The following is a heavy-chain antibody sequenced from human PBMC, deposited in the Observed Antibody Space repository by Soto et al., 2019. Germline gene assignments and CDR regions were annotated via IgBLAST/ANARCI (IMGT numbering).Heavy chain of an antibody. CDR2: ISGAGAST. V-gene: IGHV3-23*01. D-gene: IGHD5-12*01. Sequence: QLLESGGGLVQPGGSLRLSCTASGFTFSSSAMSWVRQAPGKGLEWVSGISGAGASTYYADSVKGRFTISRDYSKNMLYLQMNSLRAEDTALYYCAKRVSTAWGQGTLVTVSS. CDR3: AKRVSTA. J-gene: IGHJ5*02. CDR1: GFTFSSSA.